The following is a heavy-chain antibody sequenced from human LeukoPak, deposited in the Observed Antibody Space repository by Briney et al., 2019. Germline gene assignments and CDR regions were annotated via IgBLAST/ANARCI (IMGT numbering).Heavy chain of an antibody. J-gene: IGHJ4*02. Sequence: AGGSLRLSCAASGFTFSSYSMNWVRQAPGKVLEWVSSISSSSSYIYYADSVKGRFTISRDNSKNTLYLQMNSLRAEDTAVYYCAKGCTVDEVSNFDYWGQGTLVTVSS. CDR1: GFTFSSYS. V-gene: IGHV3-21*04. CDR2: ISSSSSYI. D-gene: IGHD2-8*02. CDR3: AKGCTVDEVSNFDY.